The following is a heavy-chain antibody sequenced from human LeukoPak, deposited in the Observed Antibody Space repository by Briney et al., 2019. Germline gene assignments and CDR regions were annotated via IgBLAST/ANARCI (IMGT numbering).Heavy chain of an antibody. CDR2: INPSGGST. Sequence: ASVKVSCKASGYTFTSYYMHWVRQAPGQGLEWMGIINPSGGSTSYAQKFQGRVTMTRGMSTSTVYMELSSLRSEDTAVYYCAREQMVGATFDYWGQGTLVTVSS. CDR1: GYTFTSYY. D-gene: IGHD1-26*01. CDR3: AREQMVGATFDY. J-gene: IGHJ4*02. V-gene: IGHV1-46*01.